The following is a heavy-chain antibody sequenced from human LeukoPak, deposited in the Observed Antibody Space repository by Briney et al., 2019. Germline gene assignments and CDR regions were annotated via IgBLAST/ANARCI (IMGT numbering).Heavy chain of an antibody. D-gene: IGHD3-22*01. J-gene: IGHJ3*02. Sequence: PGGSLRLSCAASVFTFSSYSMNWVRQAPGKGLEWVSFISSSSSYIYYADSVKGRFTISRDNAKNSLYLQMNSLRAEDTAVYYCARGALNYDSSGFHDAFDIWGQGTMVTVSS. CDR2: ISSSSSYI. CDR3: ARGALNYDSSGFHDAFDI. CDR1: VFTFSSYS. V-gene: IGHV3-21*01.